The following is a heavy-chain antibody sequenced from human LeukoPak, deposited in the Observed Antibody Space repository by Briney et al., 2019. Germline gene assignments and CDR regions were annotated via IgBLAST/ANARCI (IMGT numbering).Heavy chain of an antibody. CDR1: GGSISSYY. Sequence: PSETPSLTCTVSGGSISSYYWSWIRQPPGKGLEWIGYIYYSGSTNYNPSLKSRVTISVDTSKNQFSLKLSSVTAADTAVYYCARDEKNWFDPWGQGTLVTVSS. CDR2: IYYSGST. CDR3: ARDEKNWFDP. J-gene: IGHJ5*02. V-gene: IGHV4-59*01.